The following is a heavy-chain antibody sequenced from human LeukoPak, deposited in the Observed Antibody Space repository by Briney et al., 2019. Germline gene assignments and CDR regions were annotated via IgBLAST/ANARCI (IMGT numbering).Heavy chain of an antibody. Sequence: SQTLSLTCTVSGGSISSGGYYWSWIRQHPGKGLEWIGYIYYSGSTYYNPSLKSRVTISVDTSKNQFSLKLSSVTAADTAVYYCARVGYSYVYFDYWGQGTLVTVSS. CDR1: GGSISSGGYY. D-gene: IGHD5-18*01. CDR3: ARVGYSYVYFDY. CDR2: IYYSGST. J-gene: IGHJ4*02. V-gene: IGHV4-31*03.